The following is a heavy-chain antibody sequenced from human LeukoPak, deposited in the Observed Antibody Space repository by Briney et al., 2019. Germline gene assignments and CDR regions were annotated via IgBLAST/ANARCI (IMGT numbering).Heavy chain of an antibody. D-gene: IGHD3-3*01. V-gene: IGHV3-48*03. CDR3: ARERDDYYFDY. CDR1: GFTFNNFA. J-gene: IGHJ4*02. CDR2: ISRSGTII. Sequence: GGSLRLSCAASGFTFNNFAMTWVRQAPGKGLEWVSYISRSGTIISYADSVKGRFTISRDNAKNSLYLQMNSLRAEDTAVYYCARERDDYYFDYWGQGTLVTVSS.